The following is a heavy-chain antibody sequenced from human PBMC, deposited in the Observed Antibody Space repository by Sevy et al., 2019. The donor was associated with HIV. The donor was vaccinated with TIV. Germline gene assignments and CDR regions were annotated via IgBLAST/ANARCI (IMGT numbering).Heavy chain of an antibody. V-gene: IGHV3-48*01. D-gene: IGHD3-22*01. CDR1: GFTFSSYS. Sequence: GGSLRLSCAASGFTFSSYSMNWVRQAPGKGREWVSSISSSSSTKYYADSVKGRFTISRDNAKNSLYLQMNSLRAEDTAVYYCARDDYYDSSGYYYGSAFDIWGQGTMVTVSS. CDR3: ARDDYYDSSGYYYGSAFDI. J-gene: IGHJ3*02. CDR2: ISSSSSTK.